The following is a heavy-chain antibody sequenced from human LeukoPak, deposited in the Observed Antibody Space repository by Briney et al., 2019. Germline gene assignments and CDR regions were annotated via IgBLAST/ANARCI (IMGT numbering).Heavy chain of an antibody. D-gene: IGHD5-18*01. Sequence: GGSLRLSCAASGFTFSTYGMHWVRQAPGKGLEWVAVVWYDGSNIQYVDSVKGRFTISRDNAKNTLYLQMNSLRAEDTAVYYCARDHRGYSYGYDKPKYGMDVWGQGTTVTVSS. V-gene: IGHV3-33*01. CDR2: VWYDGSNI. CDR3: ARDHRGYSYGYDKPKYGMDV. CDR1: GFTFSTYG. J-gene: IGHJ6*02.